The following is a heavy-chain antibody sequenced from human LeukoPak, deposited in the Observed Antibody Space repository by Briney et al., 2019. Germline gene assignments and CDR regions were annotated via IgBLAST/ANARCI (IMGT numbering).Heavy chain of an antibody. CDR3: ARDYGALYNWNYGVYYDYYMDV. CDR1: GGSISSYY. V-gene: IGHV4-4*07. CDR2: IYTSGST. J-gene: IGHJ6*03. Sequence: PSETLPLTCTVSGGSISSYYWSWIRQPAGKGLEWIGRIYTSGSTNYNPSLKSRVTMSVDTSKNQFSLKLSSVTAADTAVYYCARDYGALYNWNYGVYYDYYMDVWGKGTTVTVSS. D-gene: IGHD1-7*01.